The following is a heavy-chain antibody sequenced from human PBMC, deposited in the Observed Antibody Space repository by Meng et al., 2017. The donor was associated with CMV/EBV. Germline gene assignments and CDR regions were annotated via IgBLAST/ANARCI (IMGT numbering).Heavy chain of an antibody. CDR2: INPNSGGT. V-gene: IGHV1-2*02. CDR3: ARDRSSSDSYNWFDP. J-gene: IGHJ5*02. Sequence: ASVKVSCKASGGTFTGYYMHWVRQAPGQGLEWMGWINPNSGGTNYAQKFQGRVTMTRDTSISTAYMELSRLRSGDTAVYYCARDRSSSDSYNWFDPWGQGTLVTVSS. CDR1: GGTFTGYY. D-gene: IGHD6-6*01.